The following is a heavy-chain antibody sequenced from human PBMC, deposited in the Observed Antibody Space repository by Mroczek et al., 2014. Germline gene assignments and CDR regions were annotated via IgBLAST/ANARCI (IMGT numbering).Heavy chain of an antibody. CDR2: ISSSSSYI. CDR1: GFTFSSYS. V-gene: IGHV3-21*01. D-gene: IGHD6-19*01. Sequence: VQLVQSGGGLVKPGGSLRLSCAASGFTFSSYSMNWVRQAPGKGLEWVSSISSSSSYIYYADSVKGRFTISRDNAKNSLYLQMNSLRAEDTAVYYCAREERGWAGYYYYYMDVWGKGTTVTVSS. CDR3: AREERGWAGYYYYYMDV. J-gene: IGHJ6*03.